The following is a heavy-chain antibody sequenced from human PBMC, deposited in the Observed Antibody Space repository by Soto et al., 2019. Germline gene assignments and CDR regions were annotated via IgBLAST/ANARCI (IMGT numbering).Heavy chain of an antibody. CDR3: ARDDDFWSGYYVAY. J-gene: IGHJ4*02. D-gene: IGHD3-3*01. CDR2: IWYDGSNK. Sequence: QVQLVESGGGVVQPGRSLRLSCAASGFTFSSYGMHWVRQAPGKGMEWVAVIWYDGSNKYYADSVKGRFTISRDNSKNTLYLQMNSLSAEDTAVYYWARDDDFWSGYYVAYWGQGTLVTVSS. CDR1: GFTFSSYG. V-gene: IGHV3-33*01.